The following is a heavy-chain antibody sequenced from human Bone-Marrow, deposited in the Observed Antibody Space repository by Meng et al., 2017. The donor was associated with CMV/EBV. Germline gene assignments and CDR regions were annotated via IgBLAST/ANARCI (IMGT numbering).Heavy chain of an antibody. CDR2: ISYDGTYK. Sequence: GESLKISCAASGFTFSSYAMHWVRQAPGKGLEWVAVISYDGTYKYYAESVKGRFTISRDNSKNTVYLQMNSLRAEDTAVFYCARELQTGAVAGVLVYWGQGTLVTVSS. CDR1: GFTFSSYA. CDR3: ARELQTGAVAGVLVY. V-gene: IGHV3-30*04. D-gene: IGHD6-19*01. J-gene: IGHJ4*02.